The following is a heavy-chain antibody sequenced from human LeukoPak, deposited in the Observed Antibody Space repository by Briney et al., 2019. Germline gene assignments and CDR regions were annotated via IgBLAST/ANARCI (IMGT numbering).Heavy chain of an antibody. V-gene: IGHV4-4*08. Sequence: SETLSLTCTVPGGSISSYYWSWIRQPPGKGLEWIGRVYTSGSTNYNPSLKSRVTISVDTSKNQFSLKLSSVTAADTAVYYCARDSPYSSGYYYFDYWGQGTLVTVSS. J-gene: IGHJ4*02. CDR3: ARDSPYSSGYYYFDY. CDR1: GGSISSYY. D-gene: IGHD3-22*01. CDR2: VYTSGST.